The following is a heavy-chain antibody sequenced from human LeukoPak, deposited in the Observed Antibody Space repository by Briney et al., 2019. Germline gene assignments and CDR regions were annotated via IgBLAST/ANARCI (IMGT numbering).Heavy chain of an antibody. V-gene: IGHV4-59*01. CDR2: IYYSGNT. D-gene: IGHD1-26*01. CDR3: AREIWYSGFFDY. Sequence: SETLSLTCTASGGSISNYYWSWIRRPPGKGLEWIGYIYYSGNTDYNPSLESRVTISVDTSKNQFSLKLSSVTAADTAVYYCAREIWYSGFFDYWGPGTLVTVSS. CDR1: GGSISNYY. J-gene: IGHJ4*02.